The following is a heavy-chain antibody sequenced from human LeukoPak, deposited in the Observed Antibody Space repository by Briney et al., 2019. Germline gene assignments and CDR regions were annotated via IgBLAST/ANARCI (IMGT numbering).Heavy chain of an antibody. D-gene: IGHD6-13*01. CDR3: ARDQTAAGIHMYYFDY. CDR1: GFTFSSYA. J-gene: IGHJ4*02. CDR2: ISYDGSNK. Sequence: GGSLRLSCAASGFTFSSYAMHWVRQAPGKGLEWVAVISYDGSNKYYADSVKGRFTISRDNSKNTPYLQMNSLRAEDTAVYYCARDQTAAGIHMYYFDYWGQGTLVTVSS. V-gene: IGHV3-30*04.